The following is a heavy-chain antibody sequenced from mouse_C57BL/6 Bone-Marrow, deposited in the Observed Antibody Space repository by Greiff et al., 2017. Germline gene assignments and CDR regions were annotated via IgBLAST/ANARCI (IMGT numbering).Heavy chain of an antibody. D-gene: IGHD1-1*01. J-gene: IGHJ1*03. CDR2: INPNYGTT. CDR1: GYSFTDYN. Sequence: VQLKHSGPELVKPGASVKISCKASGYSFTDYNMNWVKQSNGKSLEWIGVINPNYGTTSYNQKFKGKATLTVDQSSSTAYMQLNSLTSEDSAVYYCARVLRGFYWYFDVWGTGTTVTVSS. CDR3: ARVLRGFYWYFDV. V-gene: IGHV1-39*01.